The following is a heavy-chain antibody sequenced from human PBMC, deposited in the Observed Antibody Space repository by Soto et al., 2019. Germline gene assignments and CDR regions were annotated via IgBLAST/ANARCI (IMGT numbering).Heavy chain of an antibody. CDR2: ISSSSSYI. CDR1: GFTFSSYS. D-gene: IGHD6-13*01. J-gene: IGHJ3*02. V-gene: IGHV3-21*01. Sequence: EVQLVESGGGLVKPGGSLRLSCAASGFTFSSYSMNWVRQAPGKGLEWVSSISSSSSYIYYADSVKGRFTISRDNAKNSLYLQMNSLRAEDTAVYHCARSLGYGMTNDAFDIWGQGTMVTVSS. CDR3: ARSLGYGMTNDAFDI.